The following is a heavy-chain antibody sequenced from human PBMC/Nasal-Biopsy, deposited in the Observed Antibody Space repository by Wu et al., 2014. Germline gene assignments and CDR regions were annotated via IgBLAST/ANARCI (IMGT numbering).Heavy chain of an antibody. Sequence: LRLSCAASGFTFSSYEMNWVRQAPGKGLEWVSYIGSRSSTIEYADSVKGRFTISRDNTKNSLYLQMNSLRAEDTAVYYCVKVVPGTNAFDVWGLGTMVTVSS. CDR1: GFTFSSYE. D-gene: IGHD6-19*01. V-gene: IGHV3-48*03. CDR3: VKVVPGTNAFDV. CDR2: IGSRSSTI. J-gene: IGHJ3*01.